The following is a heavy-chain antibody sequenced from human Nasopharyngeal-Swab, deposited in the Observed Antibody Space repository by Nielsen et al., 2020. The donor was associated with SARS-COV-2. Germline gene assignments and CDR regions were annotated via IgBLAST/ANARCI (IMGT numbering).Heavy chain of an antibody. J-gene: IGHJ6*03. Sequence: SETLSLTCTVSGGSISSGDYYWSWIRQPPGNGLEWIGYIYYSGSTYYNPSLKSRVTISVDTSKNQFSLKLSSVTAADTAVYYCARAPVLPAATYYYYYMDVWGKGTTVTVSS. CDR2: IYYSGST. CDR1: GGSISSGDYY. CDR3: ARAPVLPAATYYYYYMDV. D-gene: IGHD2-2*01. V-gene: IGHV4-30-4*08.